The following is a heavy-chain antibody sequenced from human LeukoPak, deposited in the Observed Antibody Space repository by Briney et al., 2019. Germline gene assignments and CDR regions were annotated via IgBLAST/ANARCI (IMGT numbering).Heavy chain of an antibody. CDR2: IYYSGST. V-gene: IGHV4-59*01. J-gene: IGHJ6*03. CDR1: GGSISSDY. CDR3: ARDMDPSGKYYYYMDV. Sequence: PSETLSLTCSVSGGSISSDYWGWIRQPPGKGLEWIGYIYYSGSTNYNPSLKSRVTISVDASKSQFSLKLSSVTAADTAVYYCARDMDPSGKYYYYMDVWGKGTTVTVSS. D-gene: IGHD2/OR15-2a*01.